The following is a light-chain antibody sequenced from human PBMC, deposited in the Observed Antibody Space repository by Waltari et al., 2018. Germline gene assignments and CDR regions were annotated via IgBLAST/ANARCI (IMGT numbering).Light chain of an antibody. CDR3: SSYAGTLV. Sequence: SALPQPRSLSGSPGQSVTISCTGTSSDVGGYYYVSWYQQHPGKAPKLMIYEVSKRPSGVPDRFSGSKSGNTASLTVSGLQAEDEADYYCSSYAGTLVFGGGTKLTVL. CDR2: EVS. V-gene: IGLV2-8*01. CDR1: SSDVGGYYY. J-gene: IGLJ2*01.